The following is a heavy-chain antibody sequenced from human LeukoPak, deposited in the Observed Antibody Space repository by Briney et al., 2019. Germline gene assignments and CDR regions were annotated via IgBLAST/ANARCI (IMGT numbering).Heavy chain of an antibody. CDR1: GFTFSSYG. CDR2: IRYDGSNK. Sequence: GGSLRLSCAASGFTFSSYGIHWVRQAPGKGLEWVAFIRYDGSNKYHADSVKGRFTISRDNAKNSLYLQMNSLRAEDTAVYYCARGVSELRKFDYWGQGTLVTVSS. J-gene: IGHJ4*02. CDR3: ARGVSELRKFDY. V-gene: IGHV3-30*02. D-gene: IGHD1-26*01.